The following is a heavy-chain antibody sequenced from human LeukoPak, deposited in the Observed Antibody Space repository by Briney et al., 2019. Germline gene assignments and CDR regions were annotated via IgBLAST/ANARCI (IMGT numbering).Heavy chain of an antibody. CDR2: ISSSGSII. Sequence: GGSLRLSCMVSGFTLSSYEMSWIRQAPGKGLEWVSYISSSGSIIYYADSVKGRFTISRDNAKNSLYLQMNSLRAEDTAVYYCARRRDSGSLQHFDYWGQGTLVTVSS. CDR1: GFTLSSYE. V-gene: IGHV3-11*01. J-gene: IGHJ4*02. CDR3: ARRRDSGSLQHFDY. D-gene: IGHD1-26*01.